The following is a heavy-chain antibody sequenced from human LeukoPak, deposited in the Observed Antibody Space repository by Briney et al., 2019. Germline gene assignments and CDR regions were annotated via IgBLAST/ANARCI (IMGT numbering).Heavy chain of an antibody. Sequence: SETLSLTCAVYGGSFSGYYWSWIRQPPGKGLEWIGYIYYSGSTNYNPSLKSRVTISVDTSKNQFSLKLSSVTAADTAVYYCARGPYSYGFLFDYWGQGTLVTVSS. J-gene: IGHJ4*02. D-gene: IGHD5-18*01. CDR3: ARGPYSYGFLFDY. CDR2: IYYSGST. CDR1: GGSFSGYY. V-gene: IGHV4-59*01.